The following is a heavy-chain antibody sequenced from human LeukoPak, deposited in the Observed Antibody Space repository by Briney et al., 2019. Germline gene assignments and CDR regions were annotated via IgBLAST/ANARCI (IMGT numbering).Heavy chain of an antibody. Sequence: SETLSLTCTVSGGSISSFYWSWIRQPAGKGLEWIGRIDISGSTNYNPSLKSRVTMSVDTSRNQFFLQLSSVTAADTAVYYCARLALQEVGATQTYYLDYWGQGTLVTVSS. CDR1: GGSISSFY. CDR2: IDISGST. D-gene: IGHD1-26*01. V-gene: IGHV4-4*07. J-gene: IGHJ4*02. CDR3: ARLALQEVGATQTYYLDY.